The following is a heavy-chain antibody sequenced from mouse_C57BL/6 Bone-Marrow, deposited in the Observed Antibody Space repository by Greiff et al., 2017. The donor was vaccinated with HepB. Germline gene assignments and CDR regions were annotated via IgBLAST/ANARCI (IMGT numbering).Heavy chain of an antibody. CDR1: GFTFSSYG. CDR2: ISSGGSYT. J-gene: IGHJ3*01. Sequence: EVQLVESGGDLVKPGGSLKLSCAASGFTFSSYGMSWVRQTPDKRLEWVATISSGGSYTYYPDSVKGRFTISRDNAKNTLYLQMSSLKSEDTAMYYCARQTIPFAYWGQGTLVTVSA. V-gene: IGHV5-6*01. D-gene: IGHD1-1*02. CDR3: ARQTIPFAY.